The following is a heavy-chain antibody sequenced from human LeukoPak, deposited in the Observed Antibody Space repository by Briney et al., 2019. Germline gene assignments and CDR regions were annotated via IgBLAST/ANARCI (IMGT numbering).Heavy chain of an antibody. CDR1: GGTLSSYA. V-gene: IGHV1-69*13. D-gene: IGHD4-23*01. Sequence: ASVKVSCKASGGTLSSYAISWVRQAPGQGLEWMGGIIPIFGTANYAQKFQGRVTITADESTSTAYMELSSLRSEDTAVYYCAILPTPGGNIDYWGQGTLVTVSS. J-gene: IGHJ4*02. CDR2: IIPIFGTA. CDR3: AILPTPGGNIDY.